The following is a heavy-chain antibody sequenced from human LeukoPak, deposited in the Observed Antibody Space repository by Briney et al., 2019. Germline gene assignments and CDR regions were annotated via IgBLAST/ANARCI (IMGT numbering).Heavy chain of an antibody. D-gene: IGHD3-10*01. V-gene: IGHV3-30*02. Sequence: GGSLRLSCAASGFTFSSYGMHWVRQAPGKGLEWVAFIRYDGSNKYYADSVKGRFTISRDNSKNTLYLQMNSLRAEDTAVYYCAVSYPRYYYGSGSHYYWGQGTLVTVSS. CDR2: IRYDGSNK. CDR1: GFTFSSYG. CDR3: AVSYPRYYYGSGSHYY. J-gene: IGHJ4*02.